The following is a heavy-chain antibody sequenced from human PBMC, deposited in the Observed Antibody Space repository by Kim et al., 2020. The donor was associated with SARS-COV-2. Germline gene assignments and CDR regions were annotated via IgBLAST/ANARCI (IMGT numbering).Heavy chain of an antibody. CDR2: IKSKTDGGTT. V-gene: IGHV3-15*01. D-gene: IGHD3-10*01. CDR1: GFTFSNAW. J-gene: IGHJ6*02. Sequence: GGSLRLSCAASGFTFSNAWMSWVRQAPGKGLEWVGRIKSKTDGGTTDYAAPVKGRFTISRDDSKNTLYLQMNSLKTEDTAVYYCTTSYYPMVRGVIHYYGMDVWPRDHGHRLL. CDR3: TTSYYPMVRGVIHYYGMDV.